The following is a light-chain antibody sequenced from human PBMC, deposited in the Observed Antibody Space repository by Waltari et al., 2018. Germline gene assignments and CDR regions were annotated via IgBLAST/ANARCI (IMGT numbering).Light chain of an antibody. CDR3: CSHAGSETYVV. J-gene: IGLJ2*01. CDR2: EVT. CDR1: GSDIGGSNL. Sequence: QSALPQPASVSGSPGQSITISCTGSGSDIGGSNLVSWYQQHPGKAPKLMIYEVTKRPSGVSIRFSGSKSGNTAALTISGLQAEDEGDYFCCSHAGSETYVVFGGGTKLTVL. V-gene: IGLV2-23*02.